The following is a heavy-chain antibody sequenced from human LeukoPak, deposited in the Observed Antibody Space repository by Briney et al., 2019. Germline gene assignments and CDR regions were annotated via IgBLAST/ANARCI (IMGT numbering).Heavy chain of an antibody. D-gene: IGHD6-13*01. CDR3: ARDGVSGYTTSWYDY. CDR2: IKQDGSER. J-gene: IGHJ4*02. Sequence: GGSLRLSCAASGFTFSNYWMSWVRQAPGRWMEWVANIKQDGSERYYVDSVKGRFTVSRDNAKNSLYLQMNSLRAEDTAVYSCARDGVSGYTTSWYDYWGQGTLVTVSS. V-gene: IGHV3-7*01. CDR1: GFTFSNYW.